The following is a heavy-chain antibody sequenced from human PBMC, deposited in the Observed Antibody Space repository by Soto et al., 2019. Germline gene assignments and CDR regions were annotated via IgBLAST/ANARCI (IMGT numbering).Heavy chain of an antibody. D-gene: IGHD3-22*01. CDR2: IYWDDDK. V-gene: IGHV2-5*02. Sequence: QITLKESGPTLVKPTQTLTLTCTFSGFSLSTSGVGVGWIRQPPGKALEWLALIYWDDDKRYSPSLKSRLTITKDTSKNQVVRTRTNMDPVDTATYYCATSSGYYRDFDYWGQGTLVTVSS. CDR3: ATSSGYYRDFDY. CDR1: GFSLSTSGVG. J-gene: IGHJ4*02.